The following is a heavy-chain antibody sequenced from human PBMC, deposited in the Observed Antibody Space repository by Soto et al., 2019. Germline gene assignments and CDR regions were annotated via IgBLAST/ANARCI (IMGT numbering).Heavy chain of an antibody. CDR1: GYTFTSYA. Sequence: ASVKVSCKASGYTFTSYAMHWVRQAPGQRLEWMGWINAGNGNTKYSQKFQGRVTITRDTSASTAYMELSSLRSEDAAVYYCARGGWQYYDSSGYVPGMDVWGQGTTVTVSS. CDR3: ARGGWQYYDSSGYVPGMDV. J-gene: IGHJ6*02. V-gene: IGHV1-3*01. D-gene: IGHD3-22*01. CDR2: INAGNGNT.